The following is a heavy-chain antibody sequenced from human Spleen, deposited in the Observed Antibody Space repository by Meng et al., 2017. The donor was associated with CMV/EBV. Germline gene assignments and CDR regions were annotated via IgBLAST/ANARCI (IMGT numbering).Heavy chain of an antibody. D-gene: IGHD3-10*01. Sequence: GQLVQSGTEVRKLGASVKVSCKAAGYTFTSYASSWVRKAPGQGREWMGWISAYNGNTLYAQKVQGRVTMTTDTSTSRAYMELRSLRSDDTAVYYCARVLVRGVMSDYWGQGTLVTVSS. CDR2: ISAYNGNT. CDR3: ARVLVRGVMSDY. V-gene: IGHV1-18*01. CDR1: GYTFTSYA. J-gene: IGHJ4*02.